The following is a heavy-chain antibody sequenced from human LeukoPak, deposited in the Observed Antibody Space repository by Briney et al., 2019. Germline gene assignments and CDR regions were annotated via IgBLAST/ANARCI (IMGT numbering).Heavy chain of an antibody. J-gene: IGHJ4*02. CDR2: ISYDGSNK. CDR1: GFTFCSYG. D-gene: IGHD2-15*01. CDR3: AKLPHCSGGSCYENFDY. Sequence: GGSLRLSCAASGFTFCSYGMHWVRQAPGKGLEWVAVISYDGSNKYYADSVKGRFTISRDNSKNTLYLQMNSLRAEDTAVYYCAKLPHCSGGSCYENFDYWGQGALVTVSS. V-gene: IGHV3-30*18.